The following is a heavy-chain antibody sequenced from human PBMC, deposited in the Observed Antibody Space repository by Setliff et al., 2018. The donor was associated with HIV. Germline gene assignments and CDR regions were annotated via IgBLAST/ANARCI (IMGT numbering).Heavy chain of an antibody. V-gene: IGHV1-8*01. D-gene: IGHD1-26*01. Sequence: ASVKVSCKASGYTFSTYDFNWVRQATGQGLEWMGWMNPNSGNTGYAQKFQGRVTMTRNTSISTAYMELSSLRSEDTAVYYCATSVATFDSVDYWGQGTLVTVSS. CDR1: GYTFSTYD. CDR2: MNPNSGNT. CDR3: ATSVATFDSVDY. J-gene: IGHJ4*02.